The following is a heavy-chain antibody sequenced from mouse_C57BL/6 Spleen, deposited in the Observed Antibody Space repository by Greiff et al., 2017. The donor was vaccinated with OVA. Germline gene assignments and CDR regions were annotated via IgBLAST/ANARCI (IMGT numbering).Heavy chain of an antibody. V-gene: IGHV1-18*01. D-gene: IGHD2-4*01. Sequence: EVQLQESGPELVKPGASVKIPCKASGYTFPDYNMDWVKQSHGKSLEWIGDINPNNGGTIYNQKFKGKATLTVDKSSSTAYMELRSLTSEDTAVYYCARRGDYEGPWFAYWGQGTLVTVSA. CDR3: ARRGDYEGPWFAY. J-gene: IGHJ3*01. CDR2: INPNNGGT. CDR1: GYTFPDYN.